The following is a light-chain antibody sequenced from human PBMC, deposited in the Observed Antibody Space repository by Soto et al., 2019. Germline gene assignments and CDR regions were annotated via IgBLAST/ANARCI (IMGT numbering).Light chain of an antibody. CDR3: HQFGSTPLDT. CDR1: QSISSSF. J-gene: IGKJ3*01. CDR2: PAS. Sequence: EIVLTQSPGTLSLSPGERATLSCRASQSISSSFLACYQQTPGQAPRLLIYPASRRAPGIPDRFSGSGSWTDFTLTISRLEPEDFAVYYCHQFGSTPLDTFGPGTKVEIK. V-gene: IGKV3-20*01.